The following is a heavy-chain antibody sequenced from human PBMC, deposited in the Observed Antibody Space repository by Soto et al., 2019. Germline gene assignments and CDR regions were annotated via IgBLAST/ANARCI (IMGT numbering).Heavy chain of an antibody. D-gene: IGHD1-26*01. CDR3: ARVVGGYCYGMDV. J-gene: IGHJ6*02. Sequence: QVQLQESGPGLVKPSGTLSLTCAVSGGSISSSNWWSWVRQPPGKGLEWIGEIYHSGSTNYNPSPKSRAPISVAKSKNQFSLSLSSVTAADSAVYYCARVVGGYCYGMDVWGQGTTVTVSS. CDR1: GGSISSSNW. V-gene: IGHV4-4*02. CDR2: IYHSGST.